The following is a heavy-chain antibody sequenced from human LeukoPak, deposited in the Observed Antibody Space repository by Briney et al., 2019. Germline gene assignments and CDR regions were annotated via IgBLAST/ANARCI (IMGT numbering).Heavy chain of an antibody. Sequence: GGSLRLSCAASGFTFSDYYINWIRQAPGKGLEWVSYISSGGNYTNYADSVEGRFAISRDNAKNSLYLQMNSLRAEDTAVYYCVRGDYGDYTLFDYWGQGTLVTVSS. V-gene: IGHV3-11*05. J-gene: IGHJ4*02. CDR3: VRGDYGDYTLFDY. CDR2: ISSGGNYT. CDR1: GFTFSDYY. D-gene: IGHD4-17*01.